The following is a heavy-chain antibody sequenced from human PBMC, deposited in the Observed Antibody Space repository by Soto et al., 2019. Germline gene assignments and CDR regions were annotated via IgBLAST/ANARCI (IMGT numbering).Heavy chain of an antibody. V-gene: IGHV1-2*04. CDR3: ARAPSSIAARLSRYYFDY. Sequence: ASVKVSCKASGYTFTGYYMHWVRQAPGQGLEWMGWINPNSGGTNYAQKFQGWVTMTRDTSISTAYMQLNSVTPEDTAVYYCARAPSSIAARLSRYYFDYWGQGTLVTVSS. J-gene: IGHJ4*02. D-gene: IGHD6-6*01. CDR2: INPNSGGT. CDR1: GYTFTGYY.